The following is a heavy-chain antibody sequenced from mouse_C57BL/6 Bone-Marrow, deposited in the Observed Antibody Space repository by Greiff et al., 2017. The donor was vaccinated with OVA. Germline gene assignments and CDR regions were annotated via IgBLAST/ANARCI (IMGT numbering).Heavy chain of an antibody. CDR2: INPNYGNT. CDR1: GYAFTDYK. D-gene: IGHD1-1*01. J-gene: IGHJ1*03. V-gene: IGHV1-39*01. Sequence: EVQLQQSGPELVKPGASVKISCKASGYAFTDYKMNWVKQSHGKSLEWIGVINPNYGNTSYNQKFKGKATLTVDQSSSTAYMQLNSLTSEDSAVYYCAFYYGSSYRYVDVWGKGTTVTVSS. CDR3: AFYYGSSYRYVDV.